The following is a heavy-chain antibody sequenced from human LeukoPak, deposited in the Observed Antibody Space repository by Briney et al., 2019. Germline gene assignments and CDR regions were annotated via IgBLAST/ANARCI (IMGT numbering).Heavy chain of an antibody. D-gene: IGHD3-10*02. CDR3: AELGITMIGGV. J-gene: IGHJ6*04. CDR2: ISSSGSTI. CDR1: GFTFSSSN. V-gene: IGHV3-48*04. Sequence: GGSLRLSCAASGFTFSSSNMNWVRQAPGKGLEWVSYISSSGSTIYYADSVKGRFTISRDNAKNSLYLQMNSLRAEDTAVYYCAELGITMIGGVWGKGTTVTISS.